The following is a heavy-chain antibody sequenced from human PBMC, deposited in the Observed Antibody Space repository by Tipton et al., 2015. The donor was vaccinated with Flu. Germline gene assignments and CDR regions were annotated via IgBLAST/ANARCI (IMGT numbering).Heavy chain of an antibody. CDR1: GGSISSSSYY. D-gene: IGHD1-26*01. CDR2: IYYSGST. CDR3: ARGSGSPAAFDS. V-gene: IGHV4-39*07. Sequence: TLSLTCTVSGGSISSSSYYWGLIRQPPGKGLEWIGSIYYSGSTYYNPSLKSRVTISVDTSKNQFSLKLSSVTAADTAVYYCARGSGSPAAFDSWGQGTMFTVSS. J-gene: IGHJ3*02.